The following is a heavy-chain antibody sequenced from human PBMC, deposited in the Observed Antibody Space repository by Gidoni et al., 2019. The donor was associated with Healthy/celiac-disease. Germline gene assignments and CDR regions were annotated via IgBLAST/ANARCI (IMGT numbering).Heavy chain of an antibody. CDR3: ARGGVGYYDYVWGSYRYTLFDY. V-gene: IGHV1-69*01. J-gene: IGHJ4*02. CDR2: IIPIFGTA. CDR1: AGTFRRYP. Sequence: VQLVQSGAEVKKPGSSVKVSCKASAGTFRRYPLSWVRQAPGQGLEWMGWIIPIFGTANYAQKFQGRVTITADESTSTAYMELSSLRSEDTAVYYCARGGVGYYDYVWGSYRYTLFDYWGQGTLVTVSS. D-gene: IGHD3-16*02.